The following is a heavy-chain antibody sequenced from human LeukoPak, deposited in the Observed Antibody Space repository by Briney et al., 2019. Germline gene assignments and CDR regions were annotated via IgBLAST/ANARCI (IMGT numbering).Heavy chain of an antibody. Sequence: SETLSLTCAVYGGSFSGYYWSWIRQPPGKGLEWIGEINHSGSTNYNPSLKSRVTISVDTSKNQFSLKLSSVTAADTAVYYCARARFVVVVAATELDAFDIWGQGTMVTVSS. D-gene: IGHD2-15*01. CDR2: INHSGST. CDR3: ARARFVVVVAATELDAFDI. V-gene: IGHV4-34*01. J-gene: IGHJ3*02. CDR1: GGSFSGYY.